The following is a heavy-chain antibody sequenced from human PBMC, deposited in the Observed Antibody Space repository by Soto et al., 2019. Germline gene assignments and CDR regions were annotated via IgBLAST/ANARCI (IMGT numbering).Heavy chain of an antibody. V-gene: IGHV3-23*01. J-gene: IGHJ4*02. CDR1: GFTFSNYA. CDR3: AKFFVETVSNSGWIWSFHY. Sequence: EVQLLESGGGLVQPGRSLRLSCAASGFTFSNYAMSWVRQAPGQGLDWVSAISGSGGTTYYADSVKCQFTISRDNYKKTQFLQMNRGSDEDAAVYYCAKFFVETVSNSGWIWSFHYWGQGTLVTVSS. D-gene: IGHD6-25*01. CDR2: ISGSGGTT.